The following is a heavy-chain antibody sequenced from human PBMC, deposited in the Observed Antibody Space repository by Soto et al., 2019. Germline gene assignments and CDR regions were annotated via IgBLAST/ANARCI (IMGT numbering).Heavy chain of an antibody. J-gene: IGHJ1*01. CDR3: ARDPRAAAGTGYFQH. CDR2: IANDGINK. Sequence: QVQLVESGGGVVQPGRSLRLSCAASGFTFSTYAMHWVRQAPDKGLEWVGVIANDGINKYYADSVKGRFTISRDNSKNTLSLQMNSLRTEDTAVYYCARDPRAAAGTGYFQHWGQGTLVTVSS. D-gene: IGHD6-13*01. CDR1: GFTFSTYA. V-gene: IGHV3-30-3*01.